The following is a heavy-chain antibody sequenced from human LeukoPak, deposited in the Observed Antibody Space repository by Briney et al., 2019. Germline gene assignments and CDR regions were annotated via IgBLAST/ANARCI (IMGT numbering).Heavy chain of an antibody. CDR3: ARGGSGFDY. Sequence: ASVKVSCKASGYTFKNSAMNWVRQAPGQGLEWMGWINTNTGSPTSAQGFTGRFVFSLDTSVSTAYLQISSLKAEDTAIYYCARGGSGFDYWGQGTLVTVSS. CDR2: INTNTGSP. J-gene: IGHJ4*02. CDR1: GYTFKNSA. V-gene: IGHV7-4-1*02. D-gene: IGHD6-19*01.